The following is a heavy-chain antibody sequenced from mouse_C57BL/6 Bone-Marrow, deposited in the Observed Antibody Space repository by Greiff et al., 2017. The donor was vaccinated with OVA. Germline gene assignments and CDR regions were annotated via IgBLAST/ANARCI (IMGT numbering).Heavy chain of an antibody. Sequence: QVQLQQPGAELVKPGASVKLSCKASGYTFTSYWMHWVKQRPGQGLEWIGMIHPNSGSTNYNEKFKSKATLTVDKSSSTAYMQLSSLTSEDSAVDYCARSTVVDYAMDYWGQGTSVTVSS. CDR1: GYTFTSYW. V-gene: IGHV1-64*01. D-gene: IGHD1-1*01. CDR3: ARSTVVDYAMDY. J-gene: IGHJ4*01. CDR2: IHPNSGST.